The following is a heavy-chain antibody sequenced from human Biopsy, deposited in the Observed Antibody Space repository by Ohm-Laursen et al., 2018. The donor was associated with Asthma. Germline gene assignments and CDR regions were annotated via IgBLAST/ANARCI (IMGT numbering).Heavy chain of an antibody. V-gene: IGHV1-18*01. CDR3: ARAVDYSHYYGIDV. Sequence: SVKVPCKASGYTFNSAGITWVRQAPGQGLEWMGWTSVYNGNTKVAQKLQDRVTMITDTSTSTAYMELRSLRSDDTAVYFCARAVDYSHYYGIDVWGQGTTVTVS. J-gene: IGHJ6*02. D-gene: IGHD3-10*01. CDR1: GYTFNSAG. CDR2: TSVYNGNT.